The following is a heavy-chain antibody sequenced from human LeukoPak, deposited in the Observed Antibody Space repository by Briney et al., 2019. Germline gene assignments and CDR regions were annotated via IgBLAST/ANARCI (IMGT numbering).Heavy chain of an antibody. D-gene: IGHD3-3*01. CDR2: ISGSGGST. V-gene: IGHV3-23*01. CDR3: ARGFDFRSGGRGYYGMDV. Sequence: GGSLRLSCAASGFTFSSYAMSWVRQAPGKGLEWVSAISGSGGSTYYADSVKGRFTISRDNSKNTLYLQMNSLRAEDTAVYYCARGFDFRSGGRGYYGMDVWGQGTTVTVSS. CDR1: GFTFSSYA. J-gene: IGHJ6*02.